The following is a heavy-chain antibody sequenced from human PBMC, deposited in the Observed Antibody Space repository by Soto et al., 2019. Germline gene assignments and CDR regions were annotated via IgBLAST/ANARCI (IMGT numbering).Heavy chain of an antibody. CDR3: AREDDGSGPNYGMDG. CDR1: GGTFSSYA. D-gene: IGHD3-10*01. J-gene: IGHJ6*02. Sequence: SLKVSCKASGGTFSSYAISWVRQAPGQGLEWMGGIIPIFGTANYAQKFQGRVTITADKSTSTAYMELSSLRSEDTAVYYCAREDDGSGPNYGMDGWGQGTTVTVS. CDR2: IIPIFGTA. V-gene: IGHV1-69*06.